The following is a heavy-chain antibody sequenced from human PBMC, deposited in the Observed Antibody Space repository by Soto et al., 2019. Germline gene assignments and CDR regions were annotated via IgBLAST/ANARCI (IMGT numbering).Heavy chain of an antibody. Sequence: QVQLVQSGAEVKKPGSSVKVSCEASGGAFTDYTITWVRHAPGQGLEWMGRIIPVLDLSNYAQKFQGRVTITADKSTTTSYMELSGLTSEDTAVYYCAKKLGPSAFDLWGRGTLVTVSS. CDR3: AKKLGPSAFDL. J-gene: IGHJ2*01. CDR2: IIPVLDLS. D-gene: IGHD1-26*01. CDR1: GGAFTDYT. V-gene: IGHV1-69*02.